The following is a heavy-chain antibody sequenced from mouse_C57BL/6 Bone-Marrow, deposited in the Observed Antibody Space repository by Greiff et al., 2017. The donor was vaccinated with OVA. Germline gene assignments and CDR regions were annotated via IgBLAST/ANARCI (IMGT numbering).Heavy chain of an antibody. Sequence: EVQLQESGGDLVKPGGSLKLSCAASGFTFSSYGMSWVRQTPDQRLEWVATISSGGSYTYYPDSVKGRFTISRDNAKNTLYLQMSSLKSEDTAMDYCARQGDYGSFFDYWGQGTTLTVSS. V-gene: IGHV5-6*01. J-gene: IGHJ2*01. CDR2: ISSGGSYT. CDR3: ARQGDYGSFFDY. D-gene: IGHD1-1*01. CDR1: GFTFSSYG.